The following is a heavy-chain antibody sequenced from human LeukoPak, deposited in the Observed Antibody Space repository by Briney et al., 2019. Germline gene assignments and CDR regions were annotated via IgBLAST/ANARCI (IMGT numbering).Heavy chain of an antibody. CDR1: GGSFSGYY. D-gene: IGHD2-15*01. J-gene: IGHJ2*01. V-gene: IGHV4-34*01. Sequence: SETLSLTCAVYGGSFSGYYWSWIRQPPGKGLEWIGEINHSGSTNYNPSLKGRVTISLDRSKNQFSLKLSSVTAADTAVYYCARGYCSGGSCYGPDYWYFDLWGRGTLVTVSS. CDR2: INHSGST. CDR3: ARGYCSGGSCYGPDYWYFDL.